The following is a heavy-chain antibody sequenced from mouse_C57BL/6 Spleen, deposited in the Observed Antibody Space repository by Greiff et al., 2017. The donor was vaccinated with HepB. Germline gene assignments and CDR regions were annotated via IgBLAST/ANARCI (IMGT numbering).Heavy chain of an antibody. CDR3: ARLSYYGSRGYYAMDY. CDR2: INPSNGGT. V-gene: IGHV1-53*01. D-gene: IGHD1-1*01. CDR1: GYTFTSYW. J-gene: IGHJ4*01. Sequence: VQLQQPGTELVKPGASVKLSCKASGYTFTSYWMHWVKQRPGQGLEWIGNINPSNGGTNYNEKFKSKATLTEDKSSSTAYMQLSSLTSEDSAVYYCARLSYYGSRGYYAMDYWGQGTSVTVSS.